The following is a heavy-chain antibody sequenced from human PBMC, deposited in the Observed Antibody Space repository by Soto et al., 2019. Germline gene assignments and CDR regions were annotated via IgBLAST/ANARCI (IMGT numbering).Heavy chain of an antibody. CDR3: ERERGHFGAGSSYLPEPWGY. D-gene: IGHD3-10*01. Sequence: QVQLVQSGAEVKKPGASVKVSCKASGYTFTSYGISWVRQAPGQGLEWMGWISAYNGNTNYAQKLQGRVTRTTDTSTSTAYMELSSLRSDDTAVYYCERERGHFGAGSSYLPEPWGYWGQGTLVTVSS. CDR2: ISAYNGNT. V-gene: IGHV1-18*04. J-gene: IGHJ4*02. CDR1: GYTFTSYG.